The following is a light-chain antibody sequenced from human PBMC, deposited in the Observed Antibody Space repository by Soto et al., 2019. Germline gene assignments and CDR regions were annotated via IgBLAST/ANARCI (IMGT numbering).Light chain of an antibody. V-gene: IGKV3-20*01. CDR3: QQYGSSGT. J-gene: IGKJ1*01. CDR2: GAS. CDR1: QSVSNNY. Sequence: IVLTHSPGTLSLSPWERATLSCRASQSVSNNYLAWYQPKPGQAPRLLIYGASNRATGIPDRFSGSGSGTDFTLTISRLEPEDFAVYYCQQYGSSGTFGQGTKVDIK.